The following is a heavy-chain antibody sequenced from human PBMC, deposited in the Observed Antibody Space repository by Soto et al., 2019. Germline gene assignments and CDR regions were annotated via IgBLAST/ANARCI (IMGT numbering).Heavy chain of an antibody. CDR2: ISAYNGNT. CDR3: ARSYDFWSGYYYYYYYGMDV. Sequence: VTVSSGASCSTFTSCGIIWVRQAPGQGLEWMGWISAYNGNTNYAQKLQGRVTMTTDTSTSTAYMELRSLRSDDTAVYYCARSYDFWSGYYYYYYYGMDVWGQGTTVNVS. D-gene: IGHD3-3*01. J-gene: IGHJ6*02. V-gene: IGHV1-18*01. CDR1: CSTFTSCG.